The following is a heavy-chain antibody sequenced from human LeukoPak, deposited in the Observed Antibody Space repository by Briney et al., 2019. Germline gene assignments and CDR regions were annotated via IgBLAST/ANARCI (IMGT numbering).Heavy chain of an antibody. V-gene: IGHV3-21*01. J-gene: IGHJ4*02. Sequence: GGSLRLSCAASGFTFSSYSMNWVRQAPGKGLEWVSSISSSSSYIYYADSVKGRFTISRDNAKNSLYLQMNSLRAEDTAVYYCARDWGDGDYVEHFDYWGQGTLVTVSS. CDR3: ARDWGDGDYVEHFDY. CDR1: GFTFSSYS. D-gene: IGHD4-17*01. CDR2: ISSSSSYI.